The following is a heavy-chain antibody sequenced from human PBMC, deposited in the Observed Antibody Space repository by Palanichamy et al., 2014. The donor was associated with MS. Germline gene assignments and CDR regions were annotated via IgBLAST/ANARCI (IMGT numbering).Heavy chain of an antibody. V-gene: IGHV4-59*01. CDR3: AGFRAGGF. J-gene: IGHJ4*02. Sequence: QVHLQKSGPGLVKPSETLSLTCLVSGGSFDIYYWSWFRQPPGKGLEWIGYVFDSGITSYNTSLQSRVTISLDTSKKQFSLNLHSVTAADTAVYYCAGFRAGGFWGQGTLVTVSS. CDR2: VFDSGIT. CDR1: GGSFDIYY. D-gene: IGHD3-10*01.